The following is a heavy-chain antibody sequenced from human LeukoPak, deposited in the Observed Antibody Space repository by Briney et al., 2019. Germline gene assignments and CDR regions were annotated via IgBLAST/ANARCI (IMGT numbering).Heavy chain of an antibody. Sequence: PGGSLRLSCAASGFTLSNHSMNWVRQAPGKGLEWVSSISSSSSYIYYADSVKGRFTISRDNAKNSLYLQMNSLRAEDTAVYYCAREDYDILTGYYSYGWFDPWGQGTLVTVSS. V-gene: IGHV3-21*01. D-gene: IGHD3-9*01. J-gene: IGHJ5*02. CDR2: ISSSSSYI. CDR1: GFTLSNHS. CDR3: AREDYDILTGYYSYGWFDP.